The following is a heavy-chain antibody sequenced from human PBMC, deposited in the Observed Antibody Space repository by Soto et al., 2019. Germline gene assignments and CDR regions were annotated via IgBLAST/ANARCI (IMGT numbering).Heavy chain of an antibody. Sequence: SETLSLTCTFSGGSISSYYWSLIRQPPGKGLEWIGNIYYSGSTNYNPSLKSRVTISVDTSKNQFSLKLSSVTAADTAVYYCARGIFGKFTPLDYWGQGTLVTVSS. CDR1: GGSISSYY. V-gene: IGHV4-59*01. CDR3: ARGIFGKFTPLDY. CDR2: IYYSGST. J-gene: IGHJ4*02. D-gene: IGHD3-3*01.